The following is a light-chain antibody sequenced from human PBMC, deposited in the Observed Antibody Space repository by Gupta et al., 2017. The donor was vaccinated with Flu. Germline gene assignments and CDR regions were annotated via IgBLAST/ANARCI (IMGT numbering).Light chain of an antibody. V-gene: IGLV2-8*01. CDR2: EVN. Sequence: SALTQPPSASGSPGQSVTISCTGTSSDVGSSNYVSWYQQHPGKAPKVLIYEVNKRPSGVPGRFSGSKSGNAASLTVSGHEEADAADYYCSSYAGNNNYVFGAGTKVTVL. J-gene: IGLJ1*01. CDR1: SSDVGSSNY. CDR3: SSYAGNNNYV.